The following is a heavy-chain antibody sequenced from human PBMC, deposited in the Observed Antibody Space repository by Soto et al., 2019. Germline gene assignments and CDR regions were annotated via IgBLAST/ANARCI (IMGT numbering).Heavy chain of an antibody. J-gene: IGHJ6*02. CDR3: ARTYCGGDCYSWDV. Sequence: SVKISCKASVGTFSSYAISWVRQAPGQGLEWMGGIIPIFGTANYAQKFQGRVTITADESTSTAYMELSSLRSEDTAVYYCARTYCGGDCYSWDVWGQGTTVTVSS. CDR1: VGTFSSYA. CDR2: IIPIFGTA. V-gene: IGHV1-69*13. D-gene: IGHD2-21*02.